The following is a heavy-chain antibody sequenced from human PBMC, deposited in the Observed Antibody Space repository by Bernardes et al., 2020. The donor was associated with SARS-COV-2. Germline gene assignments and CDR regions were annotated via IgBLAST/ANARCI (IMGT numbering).Heavy chain of an antibody. J-gene: IGHJ4*02. D-gene: IGHD2-21*01. Sequence: GGSLRLSCAASGITFSDYAMSWVRQAPGKGLEWVSATSGSGGSTYYADSVKGRFIISRDNSKKMLYLQMNSLRVEDTAAYFCAKVVHGPVVGEDSFDSWGQGTLVTVSS. CDR3: AKVVHGPVVGEDSFDS. CDR1: GITFSDYA. V-gene: IGHV3-23*01. CDR2: TSGSGGST.